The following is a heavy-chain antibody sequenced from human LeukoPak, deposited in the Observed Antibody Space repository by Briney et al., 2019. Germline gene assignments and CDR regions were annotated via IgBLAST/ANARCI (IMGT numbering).Heavy chain of an antibody. V-gene: IGHV3-23*01. CDR2: ISGSGGST. Sequence: GASLRLSCAASGFTSSSYAMSWVRQAPGKGLEWVSAISGSGGSTYYADSVKGRFTISRDNSKNTLYLQMNSLRAEDTAVYYCAKEPLQGGYYYYGMDVWGQGTTVTVSS. CDR3: AKEPLQGGYYYYGMDV. J-gene: IGHJ6*02. D-gene: IGHD1-1*01. CDR1: GFTSSSYA.